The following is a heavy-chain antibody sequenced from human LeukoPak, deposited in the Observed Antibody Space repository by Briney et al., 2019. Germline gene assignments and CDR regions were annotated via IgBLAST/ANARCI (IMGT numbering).Heavy chain of an antibody. Sequence: SETLSLTCTVSGGSFSSGLYYWTWIRQPAGKGLEWIGRIYIGGSTNYNPSLKSRVTISRDTSKNEFSLKLSSVTAANTAVYYCARDSRRDGYNLDYWGRGTLVTVSS. CDR1: GGSFSSGLYY. V-gene: IGHV4-61*02. J-gene: IGHJ4*02. CDR2: IYIGGST. CDR3: ARDSRRDGYNLDY. D-gene: IGHD5-24*01.